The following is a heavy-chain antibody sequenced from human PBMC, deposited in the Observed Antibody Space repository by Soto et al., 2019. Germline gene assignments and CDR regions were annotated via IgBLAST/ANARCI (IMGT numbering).Heavy chain of an antibody. D-gene: IGHD3-16*01. CDR3: ARGGSYLNWFDP. CDR2: IYHGGST. CDR1: GDSISSGAYS. Sequence: QLQLQESGSGLVKPSQTLSLTCTVSGDSISSGAYSWSWIRQPPGKGLEWIGCIYHGGSTYYSPSLKGRVTMSVDRSKNQFSLNLSSVAVADTVVYYCARGGSYLNWFDPWGQGTLVTVSS. J-gene: IGHJ5*02. V-gene: IGHV4-30-2*01.